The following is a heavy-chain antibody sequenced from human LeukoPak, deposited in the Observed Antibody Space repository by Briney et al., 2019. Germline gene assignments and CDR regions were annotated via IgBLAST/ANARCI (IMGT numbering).Heavy chain of an antibody. CDR1: GFTFSSYA. D-gene: IGHD3-10*01. CDR3: AKGGYYGSGSYNDY. V-gene: IGHV3-23*01. CDR2: ISGSGGST. J-gene: IGHJ4*02. Sequence: PGGSLRLSCAASGFTFSSYAMSWVRQAPGKGLEWVSAISGSGGSTYYADSVKGRFTISRDNSKNTLYLQMNSLRAEDTAVYYCAKGGYYGSGSYNDYWGQGTLVTVSS.